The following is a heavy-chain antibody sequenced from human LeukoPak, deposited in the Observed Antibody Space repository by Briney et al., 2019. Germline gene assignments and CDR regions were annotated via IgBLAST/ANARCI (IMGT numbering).Heavy chain of an antibody. CDR2: IYYSGRT. J-gene: IGHJ5*02. V-gene: IGHV4-59*01. CDR3: ARSEPLWFGELFPNWFDP. Sequence: SETLSLTCAVYGGSFSGYYWSWIRQPPGKGLEYIGYIYYSGRTNYNPSLKSRVTMSVDTSRNEVSLKLTPVTAADTAVYYCARSEPLWFGELFPNWFDPRGHGTLVTVSS. CDR1: GGSFSGYY. D-gene: IGHD3-10*01.